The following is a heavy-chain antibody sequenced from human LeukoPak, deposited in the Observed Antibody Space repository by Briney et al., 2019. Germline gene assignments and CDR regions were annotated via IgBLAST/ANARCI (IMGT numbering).Heavy chain of an antibody. V-gene: IGHV4-59*01. CDR1: GGSISSYY. J-gene: IGHJ4*02. Sequence: SETLSLTCTVSGGSISSYYWSWIRQPPGKGLEWSGYIYYSGSTNYNPSLKSRVTISVDTSKNQFSLKLSSVTAADTAVYYCARVTSDYGDYPYYFDYWGQGTLVTVSS. D-gene: IGHD4-17*01. CDR3: ARVTSDYGDYPYYFDY. CDR2: IYYSGST.